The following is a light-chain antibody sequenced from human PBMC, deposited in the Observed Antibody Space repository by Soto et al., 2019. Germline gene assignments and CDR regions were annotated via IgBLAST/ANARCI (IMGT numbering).Light chain of an antibody. Sequence: DIQLTQSPSFLSASVGDRVTITCRASQGISSDLAWYQQKPGKAPNLLIYGASNLQTGVPSRFSGSGSGTEFTLTISSLQPEDFATYYCQQLNIYPITFGHGTRLEIK. CDR1: QGISSD. CDR2: GAS. CDR3: QQLNIYPIT. J-gene: IGKJ5*01. V-gene: IGKV1-9*01.